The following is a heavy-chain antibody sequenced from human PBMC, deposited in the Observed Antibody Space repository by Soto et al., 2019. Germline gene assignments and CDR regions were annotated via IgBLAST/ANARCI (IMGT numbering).Heavy chain of an antibody. Sequence: EVQLLESGGGLVQPGGSLRLSCAASGFTFSSYAMSWVRQAPGKGLEWVSAISGSGGSTYYADSVKGRFTISRDNSKNTLYLQMISLRAEDTAVYYCAKLFVLSRSWSKRWDAFDIWGQGTMVTVSS. CDR3: AKLFVLSRSWSKRWDAFDI. CDR1: GFTFSSYA. J-gene: IGHJ3*02. D-gene: IGHD6-13*01. V-gene: IGHV3-23*01. CDR2: ISGSGGST.